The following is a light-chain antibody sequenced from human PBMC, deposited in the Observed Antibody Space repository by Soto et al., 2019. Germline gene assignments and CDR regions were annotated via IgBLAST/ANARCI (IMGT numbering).Light chain of an antibody. V-gene: IGLV2-14*01. CDR1: SSDVGAYNY. CDR3: TSWTTSTTMK. Sequence: QSALTQPASVSGSPGQSITISCTGTSSDVGAYNYVSWYQQHPGKAPKLMIYDVNIRPSGVSNRFSGSTSGNTASLPISGLQAEDEADYYCTSWTTSTTMKFGGGTKVTVL. J-gene: IGLJ2*01. CDR2: DVN.